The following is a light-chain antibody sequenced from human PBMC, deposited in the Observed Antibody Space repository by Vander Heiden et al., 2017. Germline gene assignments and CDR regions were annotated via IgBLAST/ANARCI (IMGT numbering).Light chain of an antibody. J-gene: IGKJ1*01. CDR2: KAS. CDR1: QSVGFW. Sequence: DIQTMQSPSTLSASVGDTVTITCRAGQSVGFWLAWYQQKPGKAPNLLIYKASSLESGVPSRFSGKGSGTEFTLTISSLQPDDFATYYCQKYNSYPWTFGQGTKLEIK. CDR3: QKYNSYPWT. V-gene: IGKV1-5*03.